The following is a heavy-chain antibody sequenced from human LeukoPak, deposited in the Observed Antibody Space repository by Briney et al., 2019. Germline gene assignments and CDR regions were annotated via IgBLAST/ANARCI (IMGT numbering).Heavy chain of an antibody. CDR1: GFTFSSFG. CDR2: ISYDGSNK. J-gene: IGHJ4*02. V-gene: IGHV3-30*18. CDR3: AKGYYGYYFWSGGDY. Sequence: GRSLRVSCAASGFTFSSFGMHWVLQAPGKGLEGVAVISYDGSNKYYADFVKGRFTISRDNSKNTLYLQMNSLRTEDTAVYHCAKGYYGYYFWSGGDYWGQGTLVIVCS. D-gene: IGHD3-3*01.